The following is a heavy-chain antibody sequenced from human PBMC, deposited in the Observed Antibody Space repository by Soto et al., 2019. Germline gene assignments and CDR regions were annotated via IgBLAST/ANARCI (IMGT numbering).Heavy chain of an antibody. CDR1: GFTFSSYA. Sequence: PGGSLRLSCAASGFTFSSYAMHWVRQAPGKGLEWVAVISYDGSNKYYADSVKGRFTISRDNSKNTLYLQMNSLRAEDTAVYYCARASVAPAAIRGWELRPDFDYWGQGTLVTVSS. V-gene: IGHV3-30-3*01. CDR3: ARASVAPAAIRGWELRPDFDY. CDR2: ISYDGSNK. D-gene: IGHD2-2*02. J-gene: IGHJ4*02.